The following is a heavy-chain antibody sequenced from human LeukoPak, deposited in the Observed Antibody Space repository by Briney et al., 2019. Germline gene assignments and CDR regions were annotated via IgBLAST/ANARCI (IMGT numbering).Heavy chain of an antibody. J-gene: IGHJ5*02. D-gene: IGHD3-10*01. Sequence: PSETLSHTCAVYGGSFSGYYWSWIRQPPGKGLEWIGEINHSGSTNYNPSLKSRVTISVDTSKNQFSLELSSVTAADTAVYYCATSMVRGVIIVNWFDPWGQGTLVTVSS. CDR2: INHSGST. V-gene: IGHV4-34*01. CDR1: GGSFSGYY. CDR3: ATSMVRGVIIVNWFDP.